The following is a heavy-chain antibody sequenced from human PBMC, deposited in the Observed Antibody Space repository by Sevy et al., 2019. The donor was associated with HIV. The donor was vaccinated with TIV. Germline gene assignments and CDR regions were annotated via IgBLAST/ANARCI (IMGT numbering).Heavy chain of an antibody. CDR2: ISGISNYI. Sequence: GGSLRLSCAASGFTFSSYSMNWVRRAPGKGLEWVSSISGISNYIYYADSMKGRFTVSRDNARNSLYLQMNSLRVEDTAVYYCARNNCSITNCYMGDVFDIWGQGTMVTVSS. V-gene: IGHV3-21*01. D-gene: IGHD2-2*02. CDR1: GFTFSSYS. CDR3: ARNNCSITNCYMGDVFDI. J-gene: IGHJ3*02.